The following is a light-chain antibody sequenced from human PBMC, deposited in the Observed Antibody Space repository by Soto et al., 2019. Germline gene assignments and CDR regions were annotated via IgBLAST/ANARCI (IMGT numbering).Light chain of an antibody. V-gene: IGLV1-40*01. CDR3: QSYDSSLRGYV. CDR1: SSNIGAGYE. J-gene: IGLJ1*01. Sequence: QSVLTQPPSVSAAPGQRVTISCTGSSSNIGAGYEAHWYQQVPGTAPKLLIYENNNRPSGVPDRFSGSKSGTSASLAITGLQAEDEAEYYCQSYDSSLRGYVFGTGTSSPS. CDR2: ENN.